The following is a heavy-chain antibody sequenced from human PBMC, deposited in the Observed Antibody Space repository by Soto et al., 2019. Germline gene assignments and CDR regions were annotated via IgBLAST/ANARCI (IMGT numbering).Heavy chain of an antibody. CDR1: GGSMSSGDYY. Sequence: SETLSLTCTVTGGSMSSGDYYWTWIRQHPGKGLEWIGYINYRGSLYYNPSLKSRVSMSVVTSKNQFSLNLSSVTAADTAVYYCARELPQRQGRNMDVWGQGTTVTVS. V-gene: IGHV4-31*03. CDR2: INYRGSL. J-gene: IGHJ6*02. CDR3: ARELPQRQGRNMDV. D-gene: IGHD1-1*01.